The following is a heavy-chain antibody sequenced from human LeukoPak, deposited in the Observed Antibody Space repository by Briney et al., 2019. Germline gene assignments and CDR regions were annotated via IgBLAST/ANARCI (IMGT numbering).Heavy chain of an antibody. D-gene: IGHD7-27*01. V-gene: IGHV3-74*01. CDR2: INSDGSST. CDR3: AGDRLGIRFDY. J-gene: IGHJ4*02. CDR1: GFTFSSYW. Sequence: PGGSLRLSCAASGFTFSSYWMHWVRQAPGKGLVWVSRINSDGSSTSYADSVKGRFTISRDNAKNTLYLQMNSLRAEDTAVYYCAGDRLGIRFDYWGQGTLVTVSS.